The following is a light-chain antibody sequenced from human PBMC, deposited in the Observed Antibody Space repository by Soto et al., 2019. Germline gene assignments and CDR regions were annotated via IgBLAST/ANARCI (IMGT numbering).Light chain of an antibody. Sequence: QLVLTQPPSASTSLGASVKLTCTLSSGNNRYAIAWHQQQPEKGPRYLMKLNSDGSHCKGDGIPDRFSGSSSGAERYLTISSLQSEDEADYYCQTWSTDIRVFGGGTKLTVL. V-gene: IGLV4-69*01. J-gene: IGLJ3*02. CDR2: LNSDGSH. CDR1: SGNNRYA. CDR3: QTWSTDIRV.